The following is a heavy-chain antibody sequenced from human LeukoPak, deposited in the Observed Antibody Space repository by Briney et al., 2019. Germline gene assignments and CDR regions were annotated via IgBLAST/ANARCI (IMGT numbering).Heavy chain of an antibody. CDR3: ARSGIAARDYYYYMDV. V-gene: IGHV1-18*01. CDR1: GYTFTSYG. Sequence: EASVKLSCRASGYTFTSYGISWVRQAPGQGLEWMGWISAYNGNTNYAQKLQGRVTMTTDTSTSTAYMELRSLRSDDTAVYYCARSGIAARDYYYYMDVWGKGTTVTVSS. D-gene: IGHD6-6*01. CDR2: ISAYNGNT. J-gene: IGHJ6*03.